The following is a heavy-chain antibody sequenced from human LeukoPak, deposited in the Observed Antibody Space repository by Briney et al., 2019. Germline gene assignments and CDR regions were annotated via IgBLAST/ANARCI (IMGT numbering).Heavy chain of an antibody. D-gene: IGHD3-10*01. Sequence: GGSLRLSCAASGFTFSSYGMHWVRQAPGKGLEWVAFIRYDGSNKYYADSVKGRFTISRDNSKNTLYLQMNSLRAEDTAVYYCARGRGLPGPLDYWGQGTLVTVSS. CDR3: ARGRGLPGPLDY. J-gene: IGHJ4*02. CDR1: GFTFSSYG. V-gene: IGHV3-30*02. CDR2: IRYDGSNK.